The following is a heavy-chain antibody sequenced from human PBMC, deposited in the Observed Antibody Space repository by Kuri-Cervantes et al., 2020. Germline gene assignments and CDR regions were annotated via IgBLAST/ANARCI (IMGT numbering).Heavy chain of an antibody. Sequence: GESLKISCAASGFTFSSYAMHWVRQAPGKGLEWVAVISYDGSNKYYADSVKGRFTISRDNSKNTLYLQMNSLRAEDTAVYYCARGRYCSGGSCYLWYYYNYMDVWGKGTTVTVSS. D-gene: IGHD2-15*01. J-gene: IGHJ6*03. CDR3: ARGRYCSGGSCYLWYYYNYMDV. V-gene: IGHV3-30*07. CDR1: GFTFSSYA. CDR2: ISYDGSNK.